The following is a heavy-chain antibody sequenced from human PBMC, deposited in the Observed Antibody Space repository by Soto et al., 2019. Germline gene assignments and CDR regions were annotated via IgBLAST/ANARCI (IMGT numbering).Heavy chain of an antibody. CDR2: ISSRGVT. CDR1: GGSISASGFY. J-gene: IGHJ1*01. Sequence: QLLLQESGPGPVEPSETLSLTCTVSGGSISASGFYWAFIRQPPGKGLEWIGSISSRGVTYYKSSLKRQGSMSIDTSRNQFSLKLTSVTAADTAVYYCARHVIGVTWPEYFQHWGQGTLVAVS. D-gene: IGHD2-21*01. CDR3: ARHVIGVTWPEYFQH. V-gene: IGHV4-39*01.